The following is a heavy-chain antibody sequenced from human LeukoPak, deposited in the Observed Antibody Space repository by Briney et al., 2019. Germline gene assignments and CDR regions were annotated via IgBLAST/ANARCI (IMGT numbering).Heavy chain of an antibody. Sequence: GGSLRLSCAASGFTFSSYSMDWVRQAPGKGLEWVSYISSSSSTIYYADSVKGRFTISRDNAKNSLYLQMNSLRAEDTAVYYCARDHHRRLYDSQSRDTFDIWGQGTMVTVSS. V-gene: IGHV3-48*01. CDR1: GFTFSSYS. D-gene: IGHD3-22*01. CDR3: ARDHHRRLYDSQSRDTFDI. CDR2: ISSSSSTI. J-gene: IGHJ3*02.